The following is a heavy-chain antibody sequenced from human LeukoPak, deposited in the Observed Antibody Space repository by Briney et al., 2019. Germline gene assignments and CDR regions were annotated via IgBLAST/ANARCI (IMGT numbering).Heavy chain of an antibody. V-gene: IGHV3-74*01. Sequence: GGSLRLSCAASGFTFSSHWMHWVRQAPGKGLVWVSGISSDGSRPRYADSVNGRFTISRDNAKNTLYLQMNSLRAEDTAVYYCARDWGDVNFDYWGQGTLVTVSS. D-gene: IGHD3-10*01. CDR2: ISSDGSRP. CDR1: GFTFSSHW. CDR3: ARDWGDVNFDY. J-gene: IGHJ4*02.